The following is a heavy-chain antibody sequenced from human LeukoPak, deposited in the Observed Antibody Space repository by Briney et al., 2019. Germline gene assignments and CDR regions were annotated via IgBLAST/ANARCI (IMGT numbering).Heavy chain of an antibody. CDR1: GGSISSSSYH. CDR2: IYYSGST. V-gene: IGHV4-39*01. Sequence: SETLSLTCTVSGGSISSSSYHWGWIRQPPGKGLEWIGSIYYSGSTYYNPSLKSRVTISVDTSKNQFSLKPSSVTAADTAVYYCARHRMRWLQIYYFDYWGQGTLVTVSS. CDR3: ARHRMRWLQIYYFDY. D-gene: IGHD5-24*01. J-gene: IGHJ4*02.